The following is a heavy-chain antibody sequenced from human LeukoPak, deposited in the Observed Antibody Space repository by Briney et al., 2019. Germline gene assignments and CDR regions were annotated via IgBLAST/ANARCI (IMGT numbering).Heavy chain of an antibody. Sequence: AGGSLRLSCAASGFTFSSYGMHWVRRAPGKGLEWVAVISYDGSNKYYADSVKGRFTISRDNSKNTLYLQMNSLRAEDTAVYYCAKEGIVVVSRNTQFVFDYWGQGTLVTVSS. CDR3: AKEGIVVVSRNTQFVFDY. CDR2: ISYDGSNK. J-gene: IGHJ4*02. D-gene: IGHD2-2*01. V-gene: IGHV3-30*18. CDR1: GFTFSSYG.